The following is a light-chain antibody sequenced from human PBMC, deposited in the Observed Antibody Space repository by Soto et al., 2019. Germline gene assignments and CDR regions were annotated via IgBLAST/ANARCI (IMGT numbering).Light chain of an antibody. Sequence: DIQMTQSPSTLSASVGDRVTITCRASQSISSWLAWYQQKPGKAPKLLIYDASSLESGVPSRFSGSGSGTEFTLTISSLQADDFATYYCQQYSSYLYTFGGGTKLEIK. CDR3: QQYSSYLYT. CDR2: DAS. CDR1: QSISSW. J-gene: IGKJ2*01. V-gene: IGKV1-5*01.